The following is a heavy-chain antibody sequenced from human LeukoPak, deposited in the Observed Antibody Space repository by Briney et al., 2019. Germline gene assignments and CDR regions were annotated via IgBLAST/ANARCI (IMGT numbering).Heavy chain of an antibody. V-gene: IGHV4-34*01. CDR3: ARGPGYEILTGSFNYYYMDV. J-gene: IGHJ6*03. CDR2: INHSGST. D-gene: IGHD3-9*01. CDR1: GESFSGYY. Sequence: PSETLSLTCVVYGESFSGYYWGWIRQPPGKGLEWIGEINHSGSTHYNPSLKSRVIISVDTSKRQIFLKLRSVTAADTAVYYCARGPGYEILTGSFNYYYMDVWGKGTTVTVSS.